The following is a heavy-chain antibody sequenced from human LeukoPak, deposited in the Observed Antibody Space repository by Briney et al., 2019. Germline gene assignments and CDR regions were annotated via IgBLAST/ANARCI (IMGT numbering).Heavy chain of an antibody. CDR1: GFTFSSYW. V-gene: IGHV3-7*04. Sequence: GGSLRLSCAGSGFTFSSYWMTWVRQAPGKGLEWVANIKQDGSEKYYVDSVKGRFTISGDNAKNSLYLQMNSLRAEDTAVYYCARDWFGELSWGDYWGQGTLVTVSS. CDR2: IKQDGSEK. D-gene: IGHD3-10*01. CDR3: ARDWFGELSWGDY. J-gene: IGHJ4*02.